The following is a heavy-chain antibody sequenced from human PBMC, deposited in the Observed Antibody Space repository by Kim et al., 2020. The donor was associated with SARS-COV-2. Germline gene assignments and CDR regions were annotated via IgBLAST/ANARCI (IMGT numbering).Heavy chain of an antibody. CDR1: GGSISSYY. J-gene: IGHJ4*02. CDR3: VRESTYGGNSLFDY. Sequence: SETLSLTCTVSGGSISSYYWSWIRQPPGKGLEWIGYIYYSGSTNYNPSLKSRVTISVDTSKNQFSLKLSSVTAADTAVYYCVRESTYGGNSLFDYWGQGTLVTVSS. D-gene: IGHD4-17*01. CDR2: IYYSGST. V-gene: IGHV4-59*01.